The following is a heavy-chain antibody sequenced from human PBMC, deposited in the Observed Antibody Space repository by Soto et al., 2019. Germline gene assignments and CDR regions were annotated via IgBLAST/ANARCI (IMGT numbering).Heavy chain of an antibody. V-gene: IGHV3-23*01. CDR1: GFTFSSYA. J-gene: IGHJ3*02. Sequence: GRSLRLSCAASGFTFSSYAMSWVRQAPGKGLEWVSAISGSGGSTYYADSVKGRFTISRANSKNTLYLQMNSLRAEDTAVYYCAKSLYTLANSRVADAFDIWGQGTMVTVSS. CDR3: AKSLYTLANSRVADAFDI. D-gene: IGHD3-16*02. CDR2: ISGSGGST.